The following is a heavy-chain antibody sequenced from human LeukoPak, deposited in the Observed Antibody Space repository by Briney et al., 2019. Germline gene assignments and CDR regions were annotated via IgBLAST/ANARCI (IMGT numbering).Heavy chain of an antibody. D-gene: IGHD4-17*01. V-gene: IGHV4-39*01. Sequence: SETLSLTCAVSGAFIDTTSYYCAWLRQPPGKGLEWIGSIYYSGDTHYSPSLKSRLTISADTSKNQFSLKLSSVTAADTAVYYCVIDYGDYPDYWGQGTLVTVSS. CDR3: VIDYGDYPDY. CDR2: IYYSGDT. CDR1: GAFIDTTSYY. J-gene: IGHJ4*02.